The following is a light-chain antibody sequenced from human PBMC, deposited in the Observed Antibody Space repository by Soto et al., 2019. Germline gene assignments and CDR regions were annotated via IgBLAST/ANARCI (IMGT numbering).Light chain of an antibody. CDR2: GAS. J-gene: IGKJ1*01. Sequence: EIVIPQSPATLSVSTGEGATLSLRASQSVRSNLAWYQQKNGQAPRLLIYGASTRDTGIPARFSGIGSRTEFTLTISRLQSEDFSVDYCQQYNNWPRTFGQGTKVDI. CDR3: QQYNNWPRT. CDR1: QSVRSN. V-gene: IGKV3-15*01.